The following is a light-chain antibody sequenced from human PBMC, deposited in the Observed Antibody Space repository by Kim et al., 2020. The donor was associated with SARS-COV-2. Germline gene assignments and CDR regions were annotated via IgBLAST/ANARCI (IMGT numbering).Light chain of an antibody. CDR1: QDIRSY. V-gene: IGKV1-17*03. CDR2: SAS. CDR3: LQHHTYPHT. Sequence: SASVGDRVTITCRASQDIRSYLAWFQLKPGRVTQRLIFSASTLQTGVPSRFSGSGSGTEFTLTINSLQPEDFATYYCLQHHTYPHTFGQGTKLEI. J-gene: IGKJ2*01.